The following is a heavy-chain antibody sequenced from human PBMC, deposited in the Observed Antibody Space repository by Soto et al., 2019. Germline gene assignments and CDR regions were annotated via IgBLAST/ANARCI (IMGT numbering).Heavy chain of an antibody. CDR3: ARDSGDYAQSGY. CDR2: IIPIFGTA. J-gene: IGHJ4*02. D-gene: IGHD4-17*01. CDR1: GGTFSSYA. Sequence: SVKVSCKASGGTFSSYAISWVRQAPGQGLEWIGGIIPIFGTANYAQKFQGRVTITADESTSTAYMELSSLRSEDTAVYYCARDSGDYAQSGYWGQGTLVTVSS. V-gene: IGHV1-69*13.